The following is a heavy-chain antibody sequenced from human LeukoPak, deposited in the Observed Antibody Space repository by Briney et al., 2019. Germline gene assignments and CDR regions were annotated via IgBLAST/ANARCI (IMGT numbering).Heavy chain of an antibody. CDR3: AKDVRALNNYGSGSSGFY. CDR1: GFTFSSYG. V-gene: IGHV3-30*18. J-gene: IGHJ4*02. D-gene: IGHD3-10*01. Sequence: PGRSLRLSCAASGFTFSSYGMHWVRQAPGKGLEWVAVISYDGSNKYYADPVKGRFTISRDNSKNTLYLQMNSLRVEDTAVYYCAKDVRALNNYGSGSSGFYWGQGTLATVSS. CDR2: ISYDGSNK.